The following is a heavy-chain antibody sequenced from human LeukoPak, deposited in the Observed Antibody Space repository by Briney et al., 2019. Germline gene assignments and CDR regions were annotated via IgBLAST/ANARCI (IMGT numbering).Heavy chain of an antibody. V-gene: IGHV4-59*01. Sequence: SETLSLTCTVSGGSISSNFWSWILQPPGKGLEYIGYIYNSGTTNYNPSLKSRVTISVDTSKNQLSLKLSSVTAADTAVYYCAKSFSETERATITAYWGQGTLVTVSS. CDR3: AKSFSETERATITAY. CDR2: IYNSGTT. D-gene: IGHD5-24*01. J-gene: IGHJ4*02. CDR1: GGSISSNF.